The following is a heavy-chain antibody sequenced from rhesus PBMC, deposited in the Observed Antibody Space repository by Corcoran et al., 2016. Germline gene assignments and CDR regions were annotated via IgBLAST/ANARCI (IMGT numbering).Heavy chain of an antibody. D-gene: IGHD4-29*01. CDR3: ARDTVAAPFDY. J-gene: IGHJ4*01. V-gene: IGHV4-122*02. Sequence: QVQLQESGPGLVKPSETLSLTCAVSGGSISSGYYYWSWIRQPPGKGLEWIRYITYSGSTSYNPSLKCRLTISSDSTKNQFSLKLISVPAADTAVYYCARDTVAAPFDYWGQGVLVTVSS. CDR2: ITYSGST. CDR1: GGSISSGYYY.